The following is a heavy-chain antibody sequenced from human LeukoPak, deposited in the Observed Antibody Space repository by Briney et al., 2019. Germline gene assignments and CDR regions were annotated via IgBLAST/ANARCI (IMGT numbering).Heavy chain of an antibody. D-gene: IGHD2-15*01. CDR1: GYTFTSYY. Sequence: ASVKVSCKASGYTFTSYYMHWVRQAPGQGLEWMGIINPSGGSTSYAQKFQGRVTMTRDTSTSTVYMELSSLRAEDTAVYYCAKGDRTGSRDIVVVVAFGYWGQGTLVTVSS. CDR2: INPSGGST. CDR3: AKGDRTGSRDIVVVVAFGY. J-gene: IGHJ4*02. V-gene: IGHV1-46*01.